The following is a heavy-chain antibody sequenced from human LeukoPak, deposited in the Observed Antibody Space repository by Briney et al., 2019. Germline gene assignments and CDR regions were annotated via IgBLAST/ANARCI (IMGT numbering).Heavy chain of an antibody. CDR3: ARLDSRSYDYVWGSYRHIGFDY. Sequence: PSETLSLTCTVSGGSISNYYWNWIRQPPGKGLEWIGYIYYSGSTNYNPSLKSRVTISVDTSKNQFSLKLSSVTAADTAVYYCARLDSRSYDYVWGSYRHIGFDYWGQGTLVTVSS. J-gene: IGHJ4*02. CDR2: IYYSGST. V-gene: IGHV4-59*01. D-gene: IGHD3-16*02. CDR1: GGSISNYY.